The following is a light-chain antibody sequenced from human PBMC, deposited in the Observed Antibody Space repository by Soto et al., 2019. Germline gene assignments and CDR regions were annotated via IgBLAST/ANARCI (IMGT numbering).Light chain of an antibody. V-gene: IGLV2-14*01. CDR1: SSDVGGYNY. J-gene: IGLJ3*02. Sequence: QSALTQPASVSGSPGRSITISCTGTSSDVGGYNYVSWYQQHPGKAPKLMIYEVSNRPSGVSNRFSGSKSGNTASLTLSGLQAEDEADYYCSSYTSSSTRVFGGRTKVTVL. CDR3: SSYTSSSTRV. CDR2: EVS.